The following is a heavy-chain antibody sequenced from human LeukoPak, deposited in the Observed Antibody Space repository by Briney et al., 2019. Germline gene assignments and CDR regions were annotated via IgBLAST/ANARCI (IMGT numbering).Heavy chain of an antibody. CDR1: GFTSSSHW. J-gene: IGHJ4*02. V-gene: IGHV3-74*01. Sequence: GGSLRLSCAASGFTSSSHWMHWVRQAPGKGLVWVSRINSDGSSTSYADSMKGRFTISRDNAKESLYLQLNSLRADDTAVYYCAKWGPHCVGDYCPALDSWGQGTLVTVSS. CDR2: INSDGSST. D-gene: IGHD2-21*02. CDR3: AKWGPHCVGDYCPALDS.